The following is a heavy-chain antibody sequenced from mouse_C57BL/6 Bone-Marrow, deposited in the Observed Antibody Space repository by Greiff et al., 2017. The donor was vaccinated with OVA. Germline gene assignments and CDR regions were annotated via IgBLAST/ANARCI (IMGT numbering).Heavy chain of an antibody. J-gene: IGHJ2*01. Sequence: VQMQQSGAELAQPGASVRLSCEASGYTFTSYWVHWVKQRPGQGLEWIGYINPSSGYTKYNQKFKDKATLTADKSSSTAYMQLSSLTYEDSAVYYCARRDYYGTLDYWGQGTTLTVSS. CDR1: GYTFTSYW. V-gene: IGHV1-7*01. CDR3: ARRDYYGTLDY. D-gene: IGHD1-1*01. CDR2: INPSSGYT.